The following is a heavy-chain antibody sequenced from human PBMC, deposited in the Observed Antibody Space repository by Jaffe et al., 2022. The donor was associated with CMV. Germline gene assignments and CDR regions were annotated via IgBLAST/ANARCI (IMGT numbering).Heavy chain of an antibody. J-gene: IGHJ6*02. V-gene: IGHV3-7*01. CDR3: ARDAGDQYYYGMDV. CDR2: IKQDGSEK. D-gene: IGHD7-27*01. CDR1: GFTFSSYW. Sequence: EVQLVESGGGLVQPGGSLRLSCAASGFTFSSYWMSWVRQAPGKGLEWVANIKQDGSEKYYVDSVKGRFTISRDNAKNSLYLQMNSLRAEDTAVYYCARDAGDQYYYGMDVWGQGTTVTVSS.